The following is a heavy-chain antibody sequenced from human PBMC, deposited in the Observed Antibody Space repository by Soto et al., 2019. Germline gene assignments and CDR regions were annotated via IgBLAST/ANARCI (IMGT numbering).Heavy chain of an antibody. D-gene: IGHD6-13*01. J-gene: IGHJ4*02. V-gene: IGHV3-23*01. CDR3: AKENGYSSSWFEFDY. CDR1: GFTFSSNA. CDR2: ISGSGGST. Sequence: EVQLLESGGGLVQPGGSLRLSCAASGFTFSSNAMSWVRQTPGKGLEWVSAISGSGGSTYYADSVKGRFTISRDNSKNTLYLQMNSLRAEDTSVYYCAKENGYSSSWFEFDYWGQGTLVTVSS.